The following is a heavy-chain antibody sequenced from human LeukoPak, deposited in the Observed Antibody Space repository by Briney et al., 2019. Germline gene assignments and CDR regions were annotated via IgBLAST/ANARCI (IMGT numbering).Heavy chain of an antibody. CDR2: NSGSGGST. D-gene: IGHD6-13*01. CDR1: GFTFSSYA. Sequence: PGGSLRLSCAASGFTFSSYAMSWVRQAPGKGLEWVSGNSGSGGSTYYADYVKGRITISRDNSKNTLYLQMNSLRAEDTAVYYCAKDLRPFSSASRIAAAGNWGHGTPVTDSS. V-gene: IGHV3-23*01. J-gene: IGHJ4*01. CDR3: AKDLRPFSSASRIAAAGN.